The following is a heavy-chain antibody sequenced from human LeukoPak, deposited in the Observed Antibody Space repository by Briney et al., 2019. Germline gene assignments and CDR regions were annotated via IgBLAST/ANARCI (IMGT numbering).Heavy chain of an antibody. CDR1: GGSISSGDYY. CDR2: IYYSGSN. J-gene: IGHJ4*02. D-gene: IGHD3-22*01. V-gene: IGHV4-61*08. CDR3: ARRGYYDSTGYAFDY. Sequence: SQTLSLTCTVSGGSISSGDYYWSWLRQPPGTGLEWLGYIYYSGSNNYNPSLKSGVTISVDTSKNQFSLKLTSVTAADTAVYYCARRGYYDSTGYAFDYWGQGTLVTVSS.